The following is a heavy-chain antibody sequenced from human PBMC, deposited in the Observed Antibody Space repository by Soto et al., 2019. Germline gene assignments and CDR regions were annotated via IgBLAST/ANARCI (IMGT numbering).Heavy chain of an antibody. CDR1: GFTFSSYA. CDR3: GRCTSTSCHLGSDY. J-gene: IGHJ4*02. D-gene: IGHD2-2*01. CDR2: ISHDGINK. V-gene: IGHV3-30-3*01. Sequence: QVLLVDSGGGVVQPGRSLRLSCAASGFTFSSYAMNWVRQAPGKGLEWVALISHDGINKYYADSVRGRFTISRDSSPNTLYLQMNSLRAADTAVYYCGRCTSTSCHLGSDYWGQGTLVTVSS.